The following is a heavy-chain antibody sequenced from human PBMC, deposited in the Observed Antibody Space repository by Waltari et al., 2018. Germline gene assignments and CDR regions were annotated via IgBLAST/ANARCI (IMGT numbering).Heavy chain of an antibody. Sequence: QVQLQESGPGLVKPSETLSLTCTVSGGSIRSYYWSWIRQPPGKGLEWIGYIYYSGSTNYNPSLKSRVTISVDTSKNQFSLKLSSVTAADTAVYYCARGRKQWLVPYWYFDLWGRGTLVTVSS. V-gene: IGHV4-59*01. CDR3: ARGRKQWLVPYWYFDL. J-gene: IGHJ2*01. CDR1: GGSIRSYY. CDR2: IYYSGST. D-gene: IGHD6-19*01.